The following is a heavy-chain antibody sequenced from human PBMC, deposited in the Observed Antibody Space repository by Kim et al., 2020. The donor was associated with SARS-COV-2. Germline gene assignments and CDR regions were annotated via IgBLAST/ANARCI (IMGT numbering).Heavy chain of an antibody. CDR3: ARGGLDSSWYWRD. J-gene: IGHJ4*02. CDR2: INQDGSDK. CDR1: GFTFSRLW. V-gene: IGHV3-7*01. D-gene: IGHD6-13*01. Sequence: GGSLRLSCAASGFTFSRLWMSWVRQAPGKGLEWVANINQDGSDKYYVDSVKGRFSISRDDAENSLFLQMNSLRADDTAIYFCARGGLDSSWYWRDWGQGTLVTVSS.